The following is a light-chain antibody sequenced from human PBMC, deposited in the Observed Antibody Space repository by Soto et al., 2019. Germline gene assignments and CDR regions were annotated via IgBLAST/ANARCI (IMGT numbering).Light chain of an antibody. CDR2: DAS. J-gene: IGKJ5*01. V-gene: IGKV3-11*01. CDR1: QSVSSY. Sequence: EIGLTQSPATLSLSPGERATLSCRASQSVSSYLAWYQQKPGHAPRLLIFDASNRATGIPARFSGSGSGTDFTLTISSLEPEDFAVYYCQQRSNWPITFGQGTRLEIK. CDR3: QQRSNWPIT.